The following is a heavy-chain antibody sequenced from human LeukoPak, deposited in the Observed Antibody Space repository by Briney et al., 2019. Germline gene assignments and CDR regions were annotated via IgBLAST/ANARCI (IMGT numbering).Heavy chain of an antibody. V-gene: IGHV3-23*01. CDR1: GFTLSSYS. Sequence: GGSLRLSCAVSGFTLSSYSMRWVRQAPGKGLEWVSAISGSGGSTYYADSVKGRFTISRDNSKHTLYLQMKSLRAGHRAVYYCAKDLLYFEVWGQGTLGTVST. CDR2: ISGSGGST. J-gene: IGHJ4*02. CDR3: AKDLLYFEV.